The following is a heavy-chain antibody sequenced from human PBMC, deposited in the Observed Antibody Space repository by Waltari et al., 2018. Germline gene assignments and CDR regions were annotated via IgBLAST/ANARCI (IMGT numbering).Heavy chain of an antibody. CDR2: ISYDGSNK. V-gene: IGHV3-30-3*01. CDR1: GFTFSSYA. D-gene: IGHD3-10*01. CDR3: ADGED. J-gene: IGHJ4*02. Sequence: QVQLVESGGGVVQPGRSLRLSCAASGFTFSSYAMHWVRQAPGKGLEWVAVISYDGSNKYYADSVKGRVTISRDKSKNTLYLQMNSLRAEDTAVYYCADGEDWGQGTLVTVSS.